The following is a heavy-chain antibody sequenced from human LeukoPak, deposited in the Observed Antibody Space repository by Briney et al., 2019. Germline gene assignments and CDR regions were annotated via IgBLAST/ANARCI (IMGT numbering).Heavy chain of an antibody. CDR1: GFTFDDYA. D-gene: IGHD3-16*01. CDR3: AKGLFGP. V-gene: IGHV3-9*01. Sequence: PGRSLRLSCAASGFTFDDYAMHWVRQAPGKGLEWVSGISWNSGSIGYADSVKGRFTISRDNAKNSLYLQMNSLRAEDTALYYCAKGLFGPWGQGTLVTVSS. J-gene: IGHJ4*02. CDR2: ISWNSGSI.